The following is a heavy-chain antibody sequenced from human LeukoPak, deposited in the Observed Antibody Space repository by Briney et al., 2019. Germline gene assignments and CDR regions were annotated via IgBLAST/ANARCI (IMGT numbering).Heavy chain of an antibody. CDR2: ISYSGNT. J-gene: IGHJ4*02. CDR3: ATRSTGVAATFDS. CDR1: GGSISSYY. V-gene: IGHV4-59*01. D-gene: IGHD2-15*01. Sequence: SETLSLTCSVSGGSISSYYWSCIRQPPGKGLEWIGYISYSGNTNYNPSLKSRVTISVDTSKNQFSLKLSSATAADTAVYYCATRSTGVAATFDSWGQGALVTVSS.